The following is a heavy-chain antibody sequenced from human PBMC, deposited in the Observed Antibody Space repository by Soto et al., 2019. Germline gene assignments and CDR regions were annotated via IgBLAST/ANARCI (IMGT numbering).Heavy chain of an antibody. CDR2: IYYSGST. Sequence: SAGTTRPGCYFGCWLRQPKGKGLEWIGYIYYSGSTYYNPSLKSRVTISVDTSKNQFSLKLSLVTAADTAVYYCARDRGFRGVLFFYFYDY. CDR3: ARDRGFRGVLFFYFYDY. V-gene: IGHV4-30-2*05. CDR1: AGTTRPGCYF. J-gene: IGHJ4*01. D-gene: IGHD3-10*01.